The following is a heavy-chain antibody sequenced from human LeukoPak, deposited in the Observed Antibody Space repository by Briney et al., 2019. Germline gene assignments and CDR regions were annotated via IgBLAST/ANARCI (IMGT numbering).Heavy chain of an antibody. CDR2: IYSGDSDT. D-gene: IGHD2-2*01. CDR3: ARQSDSTSLGFDP. J-gene: IGHJ5*02. Sequence: GESLKISCKGSGYSFTSYWIVWVRQMPGKGLEWMGIIYSGDSDTRYSPSFQGQVTISADKSVSTAYLQWSSLKASDTAMYYCARQSDSTSLGFDPWGQGTLVTVSS. CDR1: GYSFTSYW. V-gene: IGHV5-51*01.